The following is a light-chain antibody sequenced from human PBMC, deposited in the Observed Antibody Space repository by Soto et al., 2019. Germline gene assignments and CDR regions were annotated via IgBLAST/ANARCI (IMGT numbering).Light chain of an antibody. CDR2: LDSDGSH. CDR1: SGHSSYA. Sequence: QPVLTQSPSASASLGASVKLTCTLSSGHSSYAIAWHQQQPEKGPRYLMKLDSDGSHTKGDAIPDRFSGSSSGAERYFTISSLQSEDEADYYCQTWGTGIHVVFGGGTQLTVL. CDR3: QTWGTGIHVV. V-gene: IGLV4-69*01. J-gene: IGLJ2*01.